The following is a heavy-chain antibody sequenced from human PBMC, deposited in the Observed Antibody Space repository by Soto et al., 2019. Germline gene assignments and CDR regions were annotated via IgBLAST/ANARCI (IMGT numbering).Heavy chain of an antibody. V-gene: IGHV4-59*12. D-gene: IGHD4-4*01. Sequence: SETLSLTCTVSGGSISSYYWSWIRQPPGKGLEWIGYIYYSGSTNYNPSLKSRVTISVDKSKNQFSLKLSSVTAADTAVYYCASKTDSNYKNWFDPWGQGTLVTVSS. CDR3: ASKTDSNYKNWFDP. CDR1: GGSISSYY. J-gene: IGHJ5*02. CDR2: IYYSGST.